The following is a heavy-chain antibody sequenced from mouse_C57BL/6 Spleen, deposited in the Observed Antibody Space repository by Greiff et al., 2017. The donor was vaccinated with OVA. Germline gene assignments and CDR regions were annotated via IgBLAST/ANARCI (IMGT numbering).Heavy chain of an antibody. CDR1: GFTFSSYA. D-gene: IGHD2-12*01. CDR3: ARERRVFDY. J-gene: IGHJ2*01. V-gene: IGHV5-4*01. CDR2: ISDGGSYT. Sequence: EVKLVESGGGLVKPGGSLTLSCAASGFTFSSYAMSWVRQTPEKRLEWVATISDGGSYTYYPANVKGRFTISRDNAKNNLYLQMSHLESEDTAMYYCARERRVFDYWGQGTTLTVSS.